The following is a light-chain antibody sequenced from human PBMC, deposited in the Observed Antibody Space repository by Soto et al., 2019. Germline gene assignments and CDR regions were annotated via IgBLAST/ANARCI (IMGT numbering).Light chain of an antibody. Sequence: QSVLTQPASVSGSPGQSITISCTGTSSDIGGYNYVSWYQQHPGKAPKLMIYEVSNRPSGVSNRFSGSKSGNTASLTISGLQAEDEAVYYCSSYASSRTPVFGGGTQLTVL. CDR2: EVS. J-gene: IGLJ3*02. V-gene: IGLV2-14*01. CDR1: SSDIGGYNY. CDR3: SSYASSRTPV.